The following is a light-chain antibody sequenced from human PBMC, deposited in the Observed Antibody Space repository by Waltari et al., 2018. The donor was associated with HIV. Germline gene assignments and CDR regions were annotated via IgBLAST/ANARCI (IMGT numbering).Light chain of an antibody. CDR3: CAYVGTTTYLI. V-gene: IGLV2-23*02. J-gene: IGLJ2*01. Sequence: VLTQPASVSGSPGQSITISCSGNDADVGQSPFVSWYQKVPGPAPKLIIYNVNTRPSGVSSRFSCSKSGNTASLTISGLQSDDEADYFCCAYVGTTTYLIFGGGT. CDR2: NVN. CDR1: DADVGQSPF.